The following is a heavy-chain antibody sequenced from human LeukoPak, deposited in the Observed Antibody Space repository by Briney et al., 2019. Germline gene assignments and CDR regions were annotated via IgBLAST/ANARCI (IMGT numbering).Heavy chain of an antibody. CDR2: IRSIAYGGAT. Sequence: PGGSLRLSCSGSGFLFDDFAVSWVRQAPGKGLEWVGFIRSIAYGGATEYAASVKGRFTISRDDSKGIAYLQMDSVNSEDTAVYYCARGQDIVPRRRAFDHWGRGTLVTVSS. CDR1: GFLFDDFA. CDR3: ARGQDIVPRRRAFDH. D-gene: IGHD2-15*01. J-gene: IGHJ4*02. V-gene: IGHV3-49*04.